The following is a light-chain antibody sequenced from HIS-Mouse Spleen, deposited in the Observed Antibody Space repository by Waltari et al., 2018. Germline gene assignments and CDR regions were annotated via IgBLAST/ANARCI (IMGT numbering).Light chain of an antibody. V-gene: IGLV2-23*03. CDR1: ASDFGSYNL. CDR2: EGS. Sequence: QPALTQPAPVSGSPGHSIPISSTGPASDFGSYNLVSWYQQHPGKAPKLMIYEGSKRPSGVSNRFSGSKSGNTASLTISGLQAEDEADYYCCSYAGSSTFEVFGGGTKLTVL. J-gene: IGLJ3*02. CDR3: CSYAGSSTFEV.